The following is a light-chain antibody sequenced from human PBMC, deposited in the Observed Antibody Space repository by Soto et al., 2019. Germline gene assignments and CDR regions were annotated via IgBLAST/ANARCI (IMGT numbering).Light chain of an antibody. J-gene: IGKJ1*01. V-gene: IGKV3-20*01. CDR1: QSFTSTS. CDR2: GAS. Sequence: EIVLTQSPGTLSLSPGERATLSCRASQSFTSTSLAWYQQKPGQAPRLLISGASRRAAGIPDRFSGSGSGTDFTRTISRLESEDLAVYYCQQYDSSPRTFGQGTRVEI. CDR3: QQYDSSPRT.